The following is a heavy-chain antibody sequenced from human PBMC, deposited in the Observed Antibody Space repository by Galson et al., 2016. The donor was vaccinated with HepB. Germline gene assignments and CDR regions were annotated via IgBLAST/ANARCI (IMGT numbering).Heavy chain of an antibody. J-gene: IGHJ4*02. V-gene: IGHV3-23*01. CDR3: AMWNGVTLNFAGPFDF. CDR1: GFIFSHYA. CDR2: ITVSGGST. D-gene: IGHD1-1*01. Sequence: SLRLSCAASGFIFSHYAMNWVRQAPGKGLEWVSSITVSGGSTYYADSMKGRFTISRDNSKNTLHLQMNSLGAEDTATYFCAMWNGVTLNFAGPFDFWGQGTLVTVSS.